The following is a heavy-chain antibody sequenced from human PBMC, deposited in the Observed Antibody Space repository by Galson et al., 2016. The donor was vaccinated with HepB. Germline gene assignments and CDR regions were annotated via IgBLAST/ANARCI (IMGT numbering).Heavy chain of an antibody. CDR3: ARDPDTASKVDV. CDR2: ISSGGGPT. Sequence: SLRLSCAASGFRFSDHYMSWIRQVPGKGLESIARISSGGGPTYYAESVRGRFTISRDDAKNSLYLRLNSLRAEDTAVYFCARDPDTASKVDVWGQGTSVIVSS. CDR1: GFRFSDHY. D-gene: IGHD5-18*01. J-gene: IGHJ6*02. V-gene: IGHV3-11*01.